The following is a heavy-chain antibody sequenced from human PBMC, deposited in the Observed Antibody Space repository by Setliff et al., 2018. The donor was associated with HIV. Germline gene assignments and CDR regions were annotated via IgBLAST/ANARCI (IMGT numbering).Heavy chain of an antibody. J-gene: IGHJ4*02. CDR1: GASLTNHY. CDR2: SFYSGNT. CDR3: ARTRGRAPVSYYFDS. D-gene: IGHD2-21*01. Sequence: ETLSLTCTVSGASLTNHYWIWIRQPPGKGLEWIGSSFYSGNTYFNPSLKSRVTMSVDTSKNQFSLKLRSVTAADTAVLYCARTRGRAPVSYYFDSWGQGRLVTVSS. V-gene: IGHV4-59*11.